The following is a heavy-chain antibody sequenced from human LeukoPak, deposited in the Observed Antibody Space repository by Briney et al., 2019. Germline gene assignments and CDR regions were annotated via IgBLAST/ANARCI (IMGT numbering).Heavy chain of an antibody. D-gene: IGHD3-9*01. Sequence: GRSLRLSCAASGFTFSSYGMHWVRQAPGKGLEWVAVISYDGSNKYYADSVKGRFTISRDNSKNTLYLQMNSLRAEDTAVYYGAKDLYLTGYSFDYWGQGTLVTVSS. V-gene: IGHV3-30*18. J-gene: IGHJ4*02. CDR2: ISYDGSNK. CDR3: AKDLYLTGYSFDY. CDR1: GFTFSSYG.